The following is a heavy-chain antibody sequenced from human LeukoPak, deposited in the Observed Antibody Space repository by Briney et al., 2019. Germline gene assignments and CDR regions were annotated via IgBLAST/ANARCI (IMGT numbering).Heavy chain of an antibody. V-gene: IGHV4-34*01. CDR2: INHSGST. Sequence: SETLSLTCAVYGGSFSGYYWSWIRQPPGKGLEWIGEINHSGSTNYNPSLKSRVTISVDTSKNQFSLKLSSVSAADTAVYYCARHKGDDYYYYGVDVWGQGTTVTVSS. CDR1: GGSFSGYY. CDR3: ARHKGDDYYYYGVDV. J-gene: IGHJ6*02.